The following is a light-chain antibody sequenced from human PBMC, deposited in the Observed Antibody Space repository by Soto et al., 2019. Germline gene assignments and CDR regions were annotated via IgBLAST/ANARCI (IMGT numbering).Light chain of an antibody. CDR3: CSYTSSSTDV. CDR2: DVS. J-gene: IGLJ1*01. Sequence: QSALTQPASVSGSPGQSITVSCTGTSSDVGAYNYVSWYQQHPGKAPKLMISDVSNRPSGVSNRFSGSKSGNTASLTISGLQAEDETDYYCCSYTSSSTDVFGTGTKLTVL. CDR1: SSDVGAYNY. V-gene: IGLV2-14*01.